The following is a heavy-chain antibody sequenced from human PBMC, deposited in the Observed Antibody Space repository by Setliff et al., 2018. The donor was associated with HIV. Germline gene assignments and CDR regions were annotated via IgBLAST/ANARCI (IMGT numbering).Heavy chain of an antibody. D-gene: IGHD3-3*01. J-gene: IGHJ6*03. CDR1: GVSIFTTDYY. V-gene: IGHV4-39*01. Sequence: PSETLSLTCTVSGVSIFTTDYYWGWVRQSPGKGLEWIGSFYYSGNMYYNPSLKRRVTISVDTSKSQLSLKLSGVTAADTAIYYCARHQVSYYDFWSGSLYYMDVGGKGTTVTVS. CDR2: FYYSGNM. CDR3: ARHQVSYYDFWSGSLYYMDV.